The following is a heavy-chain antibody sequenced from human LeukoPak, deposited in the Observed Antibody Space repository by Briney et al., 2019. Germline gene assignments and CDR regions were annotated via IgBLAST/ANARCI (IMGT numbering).Heavy chain of an antibody. Sequence: SETLSLTCSVSGYSISSGYYWGWIRQPPGRGLEWIGSIYYTGGTLYNPSLKSRVSMSVDTSTNQFSLKLNSVTAADTAVYYCARAPPYNWNYLKYYYYMDVWGKGTTVTVSS. V-gene: IGHV4-38-2*02. D-gene: IGHD1-7*01. CDR2: IYYTGGT. CDR1: GYSISSGYY. CDR3: ARAPPYNWNYLKYYYYMDV. J-gene: IGHJ6*03.